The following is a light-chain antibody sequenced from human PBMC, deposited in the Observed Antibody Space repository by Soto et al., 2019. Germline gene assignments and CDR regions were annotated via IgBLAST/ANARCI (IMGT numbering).Light chain of an antibody. CDR1: QGISSY. CDR2: AAS. CDR3: QQVSGYPLS. J-gene: IGKJ4*01. V-gene: IGKV1-9*01. Sequence: DIQLTQSPSFLSASVGDRVTITSLASQGISSYLAWYQQKPGKGPKRLIYAASSLQSGVPSRFSGGGSGTEFTLTISSLQPEDFATYYCQQVSGYPLSFGGGTKVDIK.